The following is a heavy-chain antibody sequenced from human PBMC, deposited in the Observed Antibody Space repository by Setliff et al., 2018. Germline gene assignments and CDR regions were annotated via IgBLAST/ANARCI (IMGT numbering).Heavy chain of an antibody. CDR1: GYSFTSYW. CDR3: ARIRRDIVVVVGATPDYYDYMDV. D-gene: IGHD2-15*01. CDR2: IDPSDSYT. V-gene: IGHV5-10-1*01. Sequence: PGESLKISCKGSGYSFTSYWISWVSQMPGKGLEWMGRIDPSDSYTNYSPSFQGHVTISGDKSISTAYLQWSSLKASDTAMYYCARIRRDIVVVVGATPDYYDYMDVLGKGTTVTVSS. J-gene: IGHJ6*03.